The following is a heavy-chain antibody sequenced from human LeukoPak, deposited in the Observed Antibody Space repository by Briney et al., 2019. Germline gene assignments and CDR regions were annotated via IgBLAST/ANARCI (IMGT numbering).Heavy chain of an antibody. V-gene: IGHV4-38-2*02. CDR3: ARGCSPDFWSGYKRYNWFDP. D-gene: IGHD3-3*01. Sequence: PSETLSLTCTVSGYSISSGYYWSWIRQPPGKGLEWIGEINHSGSTNYNPSLKSRVTISVDTSKNQFSLKLSSVTAADTAVYYCARGCSPDFWSGYKRYNWFDPWGQGTLVTVSS. CDR1: GYSISSGYY. CDR2: INHSGST. J-gene: IGHJ5*02.